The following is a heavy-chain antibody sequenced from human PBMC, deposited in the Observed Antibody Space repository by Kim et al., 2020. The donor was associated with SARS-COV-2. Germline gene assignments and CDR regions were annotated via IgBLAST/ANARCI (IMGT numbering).Heavy chain of an antibody. CDR2: ISSSSSYI. Sequence: GGSLRLSCAASGFTFSSHSMNWVRQAPGKGLEWVASISSSSSYIYYADSVKGRFTISRDNAKNSLYLQMNSLRAEDTAVYYCARMRIAAAGTRWFDPWGQGTLVTVSS. J-gene: IGHJ5*02. D-gene: IGHD6-13*01. CDR1: GFTFSSHS. V-gene: IGHV3-21*01. CDR3: ARMRIAAAGTRWFDP.